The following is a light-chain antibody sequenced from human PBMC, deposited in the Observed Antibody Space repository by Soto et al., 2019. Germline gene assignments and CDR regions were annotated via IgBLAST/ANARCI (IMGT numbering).Light chain of an antibody. CDR2: SSN. J-gene: IGLJ3*02. CDR1: STNIGSHT. V-gene: IGLV1-44*01. CDR3: AAWDDRLSGRV. Sequence: QSVLTQPPSASGTPGQRVTISCSGSSTNIGSHTVNWYQQVPGTAPKLLIYSSNQRPSGVPDRFSGSKSGTSASLAISGLRSEDEADYYCAAWDDRLSGRVFGGGTKLTVL.